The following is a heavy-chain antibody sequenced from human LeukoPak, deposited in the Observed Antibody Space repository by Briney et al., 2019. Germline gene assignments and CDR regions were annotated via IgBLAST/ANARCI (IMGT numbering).Heavy chain of an antibody. J-gene: IGHJ4*02. CDR2: IKEDGSER. Sequence: GGSLRLSCEASAFIFSGHWLNWVRQTPGKGLEWVASIKEDGSERQYVDSVKGRFTISRDNAKNSLYLQMNSLRAEDTAVYYCARDRGGYSYGLDFDYWGQGTLVTVSS. CDR1: AFIFSGHW. V-gene: IGHV3-7*03. D-gene: IGHD5-18*01. CDR3: ARDRGGYSYGLDFDY.